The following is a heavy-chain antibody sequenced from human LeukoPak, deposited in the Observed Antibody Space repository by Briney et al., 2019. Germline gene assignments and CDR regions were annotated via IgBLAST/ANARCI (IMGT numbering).Heavy chain of an antibody. CDR1: GFTFSSYW. CDR3: ARDRDGYNSFDY. D-gene: IGHD5-24*01. CDR2: INSDGSST. Sequence: GGSLRLSRAASGFTFSSYWMHWVRQAPEKGLMWVSRINSDGSSTSYADSVKGRFTISRDNAKNTLYLQMNSLRAEDTAVYYCARDRDGYNSFDYWGQGTLVTVSS. V-gene: IGHV3-74*01. J-gene: IGHJ4*02.